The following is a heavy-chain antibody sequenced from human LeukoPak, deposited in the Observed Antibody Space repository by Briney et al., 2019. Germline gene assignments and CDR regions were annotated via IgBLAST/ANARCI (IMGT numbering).Heavy chain of an antibody. Sequence: KPSETLSLTCAVYGGSFSGYYWSWIRQPPGKGLEWIGEINHSGSTDYNPSLKSRVTISVDTSKNQFSLKLSSVTAADTAVYYCARYLIFGVVNYFDYWGQGTLVTVSS. D-gene: IGHD3-3*01. CDR3: ARYLIFGVVNYFDY. V-gene: IGHV4-34*01. CDR2: INHSGST. CDR1: GGSFSGYY. J-gene: IGHJ4*02.